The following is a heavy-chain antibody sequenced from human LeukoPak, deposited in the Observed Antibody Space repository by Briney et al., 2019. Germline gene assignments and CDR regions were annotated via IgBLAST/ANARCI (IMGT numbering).Heavy chain of an antibody. D-gene: IGHD3-10*01. Sequence: GESLRLSCAASGFTFSSYGMHWVRQAPGKGLEWVAVIWYDGSNKYYADSVKGRFTISRDNSKNTLYLQMNSLRAEDTAVYYCARDVDYYGSGSYYQPAYYFDYWGQGTLVTVSS. V-gene: IGHV3-33*01. J-gene: IGHJ4*02. CDR2: IWYDGSNK. CDR1: GFTFSSYG. CDR3: ARDVDYYGSGSYYQPAYYFDY.